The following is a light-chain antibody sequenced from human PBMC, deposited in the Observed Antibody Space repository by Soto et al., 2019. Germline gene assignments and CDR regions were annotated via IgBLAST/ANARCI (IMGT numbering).Light chain of an antibody. CDR1: SSDIGSNT. V-gene: IGLV1-44*01. CDR2: NND. J-gene: IGLJ1*01. CDR3: AAYDASLKSFV. Sequence: QSVLTQPPSASGTPGQRVTISCSGSSSDIGSNTVHWYQRLPGTAPKLLIYNNDQRPSGDPDRFSGSKSGTSASLAISGLQSEDEADYYCAAYDASLKSFVFGSGTKLTVL.